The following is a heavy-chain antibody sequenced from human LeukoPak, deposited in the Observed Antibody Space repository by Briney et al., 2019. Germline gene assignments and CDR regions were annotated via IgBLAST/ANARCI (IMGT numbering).Heavy chain of an antibody. Sequence: GGSLRLSCAASGFTFSSYWMHWVRHAPGKGRVWVSRINSDGSSTIYADSVRGRFSISRDNAKNSLYLQMNSLRAEDTAVYYCARGNQLWPKDYYYYMDVWGKGTTVTVSS. CDR3: ARGNQLWPKDYYYYMDV. CDR2: INSDGSST. CDR1: GFTFSSYW. J-gene: IGHJ6*03. D-gene: IGHD5-18*01. V-gene: IGHV3-74*01.